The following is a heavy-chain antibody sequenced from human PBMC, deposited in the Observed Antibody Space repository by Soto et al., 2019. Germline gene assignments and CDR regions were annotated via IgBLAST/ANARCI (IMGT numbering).Heavy chain of an antibody. J-gene: IGHJ4*02. V-gene: IGHV1-8*01. D-gene: IGHD2-15*01. CDR3: GRFSGWYQTDS. CDR1: GYSFTYYD. Sequence: QVQLVQSGAEVKRPGASVRVSCKASGYSFTYYDITWVRQATGQGLEWMGWMNPNSGNTGFAQKFQGRLTMARDTSTSTAYMELSSLRSEDTAVYYCGRFSGWYQTDSWGQGTLVSVSS. CDR2: MNPNSGNT.